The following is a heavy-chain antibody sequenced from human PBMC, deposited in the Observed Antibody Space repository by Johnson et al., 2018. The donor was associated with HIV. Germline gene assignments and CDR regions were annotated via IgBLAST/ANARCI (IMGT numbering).Heavy chain of an antibody. CDR2: INSDGTNT. Sequence: VQLVESGGGLIQPGGSLRLSCAASGFTVSSNYMSWVRQAPGKGLEWVSRINSDGTNTTYADSVKGRFTISRDNARNTLYLQMNSRRAEDTAVYYCARERGGDDAFDIWGQGTMVTVSS. CDR1: GFTVSSNY. D-gene: IGHD3-16*01. CDR3: ARERGGDDAFDI. J-gene: IGHJ3*02. V-gene: IGHV3-53*01.